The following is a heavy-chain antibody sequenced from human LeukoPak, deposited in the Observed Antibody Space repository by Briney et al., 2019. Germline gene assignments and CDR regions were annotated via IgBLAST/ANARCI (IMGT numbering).Heavy chain of an antibody. D-gene: IGHD3-10*01. CDR3: ARDARRGEYYFDY. CDR1: GGSISSYY. CDR2: IYYSGST. V-gene: IGHV4-59*12. Sequence: SETLSLTCTVSGGSISSYYWSWIRQPPGKGLEWIGYIYYSGSTNYNPSLKSRVTISLDTSKNQFSLKLTSVTAADTAVYYCARDARRGEYYFDYWGQGTLVTVSS. J-gene: IGHJ4*02.